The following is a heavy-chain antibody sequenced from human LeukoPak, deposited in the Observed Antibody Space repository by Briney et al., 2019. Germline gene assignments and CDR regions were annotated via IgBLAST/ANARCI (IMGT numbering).Heavy chain of an antibody. CDR3: ARSWAGYCSGGSCYSLDY. CDR2: INPSGGST. J-gene: IGHJ4*02. CDR1: GYTFTSCY. D-gene: IGHD2-15*01. V-gene: IGHV1-46*01. Sequence: ASVKVPCKASGYTFTSCYMHWVRQAPGQGLEWMGIINPSGGSTSYAQKFQGRVTMTRDTSTSTVYMELSSLRSEDTAVYYCARSWAGYCSGGSCYSLDYWGQGTLVTVSS.